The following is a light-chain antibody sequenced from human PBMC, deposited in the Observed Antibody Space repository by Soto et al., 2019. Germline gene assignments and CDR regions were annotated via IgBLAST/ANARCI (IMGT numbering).Light chain of an antibody. V-gene: IGLV4-69*01. Sequence: QSALTQSPSASASLGASVKLTCTLSSGHSSYAIAWHQQQPEKGPRYLMKVNNDGSHTKGDGIPDRFSGSSSGAERYLSISSLQSDDEADYYCQTWSTGTVVFGGGTKLTVL. CDR3: QTWSTGTVV. J-gene: IGLJ2*01. CDR1: SGHSSYA. CDR2: VNNDGSH.